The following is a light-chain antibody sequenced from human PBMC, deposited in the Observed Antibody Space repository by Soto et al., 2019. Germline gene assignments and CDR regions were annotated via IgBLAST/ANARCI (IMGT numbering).Light chain of an antibody. V-gene: IGLV2-18*02. J-gene: IGLJ1*01. Sequence: QSALTQPPSVSGSPGQSVTISCTGTSTDFVSYNRVSWYQQPPGTAPKLMIYEVSKRPSGVPDRFSGSKSANTASLTISGLQAEDEADYYCSSYTHSSTQVFGTGTKVTVL. CDR3: SSYTHSSTQV. CDR1: STDFVSYNR. CDR2: EVS.